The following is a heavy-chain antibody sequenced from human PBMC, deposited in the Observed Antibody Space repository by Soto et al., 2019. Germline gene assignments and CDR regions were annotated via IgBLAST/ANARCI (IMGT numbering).Heavy chain of an antibody. CDR1: GYTFTSYY. V-gene: IGHV1-46*01. D-gene: IGHD2-2*01. CDR2: INPSGGST. Sequence: ASVKVSCKASGYTFTSYYVHWVRQAPGQGLEWMGIINPSGGSTSYAQKFQGRVTMTRDTSTSTVYMELSSLRSEDTAVYYCARVVHCSSTSCYEYNWFDPWGQGTLVTVSS. J-gene: IGHJ5*02. CDR3: ARVVHCSSTSCYEYNWFDP.